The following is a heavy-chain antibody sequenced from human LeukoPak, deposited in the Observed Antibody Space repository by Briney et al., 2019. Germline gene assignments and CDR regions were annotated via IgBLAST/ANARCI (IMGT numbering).Heavy chain of an antibody. Sequence: SETLSLTCTVSGGSISSYYWSWIRQPPGKGLEWIGYIYYSGSTNYNPSLKIRVTISVDTSKHQFSLKLSSVTAADTAVYYCARADCSSTSCYRSYYYYMDVWGKGTTVTVSS. CDR1: GGSISSYY. J-gene: IGHJ6*03. V-gene: IGHV4-59*01. CDR3: ARADCSSTSCYRSYYYYMDV. D-gene: IGHD2-2*02. CDR2: IYYSGST.